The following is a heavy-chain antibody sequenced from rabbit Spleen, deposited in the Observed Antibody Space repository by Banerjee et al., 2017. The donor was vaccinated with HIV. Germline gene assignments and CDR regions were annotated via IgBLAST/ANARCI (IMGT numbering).Heavy chain of an antibody. CDR2: IVTGSAST. J-gene: IGHJ4*01. V-gene: IGHV1S45*01. D-gene: IGHD1-1*01. Sequence: QEQLEESGGDLVKPEGSLTLTCTASGFSFSSSYWISWVRQAPGKGLGWTGCIVTGSASTSYASWAKGRFTISKTSSTTVTLQMTSLTAADTATYFCARDPYSIYMRNLWGQGTLVTVS. CDR3: ARDPYSIYMRNL. CDR1: GFSFSSSYW.